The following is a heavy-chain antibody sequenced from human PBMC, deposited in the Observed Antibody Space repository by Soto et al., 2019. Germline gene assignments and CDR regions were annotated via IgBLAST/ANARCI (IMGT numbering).Heavy chain of an antibody. CDR1: GFTFSSFA. Sequence: GGSLRLSXAASGFTFSSFAMSWVRQAPGKGLEWVSAISGSGGSTYYADSVKGRFTISRDNSKNTLYLQMNSLRAEDTAVYYCAKASSIAAAGTFGYWGQGTLVTVSS. CDR3: AKASSIAAAGTFGY. CDR2: ISGSGGST. V-gene: IGHV3-23*01. D-gene: IGHD6-13*01. J-gene: IGHJ4*02.